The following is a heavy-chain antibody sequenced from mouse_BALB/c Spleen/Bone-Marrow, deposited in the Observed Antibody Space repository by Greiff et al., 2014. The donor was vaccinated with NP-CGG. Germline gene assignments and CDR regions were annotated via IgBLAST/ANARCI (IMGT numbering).Heavy chain of an antibody. CDR3: ARNFPFDY. CDR1: GCTFTSYW. CDR2: IYPGDGDT. V-gene: IGHV1-87*01. J-gene: IGHJ2*01. Sequence: VKLQESGAELARPGASVKLSCKASGCTFTSYWMQWVKQRPGQGLEWIGAIYPGDGDTGYTQKFKGKATLTADKSSTTAYMQLSSLTSEDSAVYYCARNFPFDYWGQGTTLTVSS.